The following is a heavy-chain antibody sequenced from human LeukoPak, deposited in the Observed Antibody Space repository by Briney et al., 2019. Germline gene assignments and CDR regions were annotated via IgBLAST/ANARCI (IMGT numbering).Heavy chain of an antibody. Sequence: QSGGSLRLSCAASGFAFSGFWMTWVRQAPGKGLEWVANINHDVSEKYYVDSVKGRFTISRDNAKNSVYLQMNSLRAEDTAIYYCARDGRGSGSLLDAFDIWGQGTMVTVSS. D-gene: IGHD3-22*01. CDR2: INHDVSEK. CDR3: ARDGRGSGSLLDAFDI. J-gene: IGHJ3*02. V-gene: IGHV3-7*04. CDR1: GFAFSGFW.